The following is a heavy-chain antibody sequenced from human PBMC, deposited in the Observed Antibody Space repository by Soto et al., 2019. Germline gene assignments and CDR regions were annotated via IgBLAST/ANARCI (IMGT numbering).Heavy chain of an antibody. V-gene: IGHV4-39*01. Sequence: PSETLSLTCAVSGGSIDNSHCCWSRDPKPPGRGREFRGSVYDSGATCYNPSHKRRVTVSVDTSKNQVSLRVRSVTVAETAMYYCVRVVEAATRHTDFDSWGQGIVVTVSS. CDR3: VRVVEAATRHTDFDS. CDR1: GGSIDNSHCC. CDR2: VYDSGAT. D-gene: IGHD2-15*01. J-gene: IGHJ4*02.